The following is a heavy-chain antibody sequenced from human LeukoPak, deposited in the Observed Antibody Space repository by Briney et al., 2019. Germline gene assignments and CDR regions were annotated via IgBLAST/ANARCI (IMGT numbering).Heavy chain of an antibody. V-gene: IGHV4-59*01. D-gene: IGHD6-19*01. CDR1: GGSISSYY. Sequence: PSETLSLTCTVSGGSISSYYWTWVRQPPGKGLEWIGCFYHSGSTNYNPSLKSRVTISVDTSKNQFSLKLTSVTAADTAVYYCAGGGQWLAFDYWGQGTLVTVSS. CDR3: AGGGQWLAFDY. CDR2: FYHSGST. J-gene: IGHJ4*02.